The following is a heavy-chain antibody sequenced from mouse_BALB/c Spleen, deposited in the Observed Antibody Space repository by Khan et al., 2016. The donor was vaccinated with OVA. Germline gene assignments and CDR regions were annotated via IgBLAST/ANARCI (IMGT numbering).Heavy chain of an antibody. V-gene: IGHV3-2*02. J-gene: IGHJ2*01. CDR3: ARVYEGDFDY. D-gene: IGHD1-1*01. CDR2: ISYSGNT. Sequence: EVQLQESGPGLVKPSQSLSLTCTVTGYSITTDYAWNWIRQFPGKKLEWMGFISYSGNTNYTPSLKSRISITRDTSKNQFFMQLKSVTTEDTARDYCARVYEGDFDYWGQGTTLTVSS. CDR1: GYSITTDYA.